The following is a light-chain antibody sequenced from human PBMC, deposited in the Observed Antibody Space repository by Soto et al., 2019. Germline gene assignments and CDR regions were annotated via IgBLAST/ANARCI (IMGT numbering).Light chain of an antibody. Sequence: QTVVTQSPSVSAAPGQKVTISCSGSSSNIGKNYVSWYQQLPGTAPKLLIYDNNQRPSGIPDRFSGSKSGTSASLGITGLQTGDEADYYCGTWDTSLSVWVFGGGTKLTVL. CDR1: SSNIGKNY. V-gene: IGLV1-51*01. J-gene: IGLJ3*02. CDR3: GTWDTSLSVWV. CDR2: DNN.